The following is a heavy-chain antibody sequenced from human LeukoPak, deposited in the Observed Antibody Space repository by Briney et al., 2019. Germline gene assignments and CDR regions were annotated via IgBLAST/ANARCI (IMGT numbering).Heavy chain of an antibody. CDR1: GFTFSSYW. V-gene: IGHV3-7*01. CDR2: IKEDGSEK. Sequence: GGSLRLSCAASGFTFSSYWMIWVRQAPGKGLEWVANIKEDGSEKYYVDSVKGRFTISRDNAKNSLYLQMNSLRAEDTAVYYCARDPGYCTGGVCYTAWDHWGQGTLVTVSS. CDR3: ARDPGYCTGGVCYTAWDH. J-gene: IGHJ4*02. D-gene: IGHD2-8*02.